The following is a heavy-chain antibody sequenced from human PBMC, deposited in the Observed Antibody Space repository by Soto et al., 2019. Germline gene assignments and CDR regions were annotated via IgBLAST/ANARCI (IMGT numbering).Heavy chain of an antibody. D-gene: IGHD3-9*01. J-gene: IGHJ5*02. V-gene: IGHV1-18*01. CDR3: ARDRKYYDILTGYYTADRFDP. CDR1: GYTFTSYG. Sequence: VASVKVSCKASGYTFTSYGSSWVRQAPGQGLEWMGWISAYNGNTNYAQKLQGRVTMTTDTSTSTAYMELRSLRSDDTAVYYCARDRKYYDILTGYYTADRFDPWGQGTLVTVSS. CDR2: ISAYNGNT.